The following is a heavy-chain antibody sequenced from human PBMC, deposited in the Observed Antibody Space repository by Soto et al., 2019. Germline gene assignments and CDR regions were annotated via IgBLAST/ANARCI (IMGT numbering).Heavy chain of an antibody. Sequence: SETLSLTCTVSGGSISSGDYYWSWIRQPPGKGLEWIGYIYYSGSTYYNPSLKSRVTISVDTSKNQFSLKLSSVTAADTAVYYCARTFYSNYPLVYFDYWGQGTLVTVS. J-gene: IGHJ4*02. CDR2: IYYSGST. D-gene: IGHD4-4*01. V-gene: IGHV4-30-4*01. CDR3: ARTFYSNYPLVYFDY. CDR1: GGSISSGDYY.